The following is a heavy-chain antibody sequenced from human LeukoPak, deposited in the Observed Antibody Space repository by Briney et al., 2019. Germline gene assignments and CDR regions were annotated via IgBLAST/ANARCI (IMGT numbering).Heavy chain of an antibody. Sequence: PGGSLRLSCAASGFTFSSYEMNWVRQAPGKGLEWVSYISGSGGTIHYADSVKGRFTISRDNAKNSLYLQMNSLRAEDTAVYYCARVPPTVTLDYYYYYYMDVWGKGTTVTVSS. CDR2: ISGSGGTI. V-gene: IGHV3-48*03. J-gene: IGHJ6*03. CDR3: ARVPPTVTLDYYYYYYMDV. CDR1: GFTFSSYE. D-gene: IGHD4-17*01.